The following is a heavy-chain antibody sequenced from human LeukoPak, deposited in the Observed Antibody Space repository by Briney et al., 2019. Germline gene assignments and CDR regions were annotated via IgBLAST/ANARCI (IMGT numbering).Heavy chain of an antibody. CDR2: IIGSGGST. J-gene: IGHJ4*02. D-gene: IGHD4/OR15-4a*01. Sequence: PGGALRLSCAASGFTFSSYVMSWVREAPGKGREWGSAIIGSGGSTYYADSVRGRFTISRDNSKNTLYLQMNSLRAEDTAVYYCAKDRLVLPDFDYWGQGTLVTVSS. CDR1: GFTFSSYV. V-gene: IGHV3-23*01. CDR3: AKDRLVLPDFDY.